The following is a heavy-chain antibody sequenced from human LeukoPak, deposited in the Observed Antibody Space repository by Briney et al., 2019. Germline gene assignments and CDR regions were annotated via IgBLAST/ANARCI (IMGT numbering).Heavy chain of an antibody. CDR1: GGSFSGYY. V-gene: IGHV4-34*01. Sequence: SETLSLTCAVYGGSFSGYYWSWIRQPPGKGLEWIGEINHSGSTNYNPSLKSRVTISVDTSKNQFSLKLSSVTAADTAVYYCARGEWELLPVYFDYWGQGTLVTVSS. D-gene: IGHD1-26*01. J-gene: IGHJ4*02. CDR3: ARGEWELLPVYFDY. CDR2: INHSGST.